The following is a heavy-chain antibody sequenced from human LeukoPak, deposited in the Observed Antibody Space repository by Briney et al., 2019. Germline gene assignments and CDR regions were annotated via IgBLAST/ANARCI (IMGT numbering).Heavy chain of an antibody. J-gene: IGHJ5*02. CDR2: IGYDGENK. Sequence: SGGSLRLSCAASGFTFSLYGMHWVRQAPGKGLEWVAFIGYDGENKHYADSVKGRFTISRDNSKNTLSLQMNSLRTEDTAVYYCAKDGRYYDSSGYLAWGQGTLVTVSS. CDR3: AKDGRYYDSSGYLA. D-gene: IGHD3-22*01. CDR1: GFTFSLYG. V-gene: IGHV3-30*02.